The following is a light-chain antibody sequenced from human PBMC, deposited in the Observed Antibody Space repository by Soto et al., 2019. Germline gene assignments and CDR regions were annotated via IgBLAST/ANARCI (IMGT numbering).Light chain of an antibody. CDR2: EVS. Sequence: QSALTQPASVSGSPGQSITISCTGTSSDVGGYNYVSWYQQHPGKAPKLMIYEVSNRPSGVSNRCSGSKSGNTASLTISGLQAEDEADYYYSSYTSSSTPRVVFGGGTKLTV. CDR1: SSDVGGYNY. J-gene: IGLJ2*01. V-gene: IGLV2-14*01. CDR3: SSYTSSSTPRVV.